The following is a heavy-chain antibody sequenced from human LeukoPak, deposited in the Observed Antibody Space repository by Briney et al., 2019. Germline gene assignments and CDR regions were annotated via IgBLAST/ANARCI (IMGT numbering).Heavy chain of an antibody. Sequence: GGSLRLSCAASGFTFSSYSMNWVRQAPGKGLEWVSSVNSKSRYIYYADSLMGRFTISRDNGKNSVYLQMNSLRAEDTAVYFCARADSSSSRLDCWGQGTLVTVSS. CDR2: VNSKSRYI. CDR3: ARADSSSSRLDC. D-gene: IGHD6-6*01. J-gene: IGHJ4*02. V-gene: IGHV3-21*01. CDR1: GFTFSSYS.